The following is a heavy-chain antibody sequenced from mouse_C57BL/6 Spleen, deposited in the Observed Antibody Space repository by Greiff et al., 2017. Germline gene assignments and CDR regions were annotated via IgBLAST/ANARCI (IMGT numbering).Heavy chain of an antibody. CDR1: GFTFSSYG. CDR2: ISSGGSYS. V-gene: IGHV5-6*01. J-gene: IGHJ2*01. D-gene: IGHD2-1*01. Sequence: EVQVVESGGDLVKPGGSLKLSCAASGFTFSSYGMSWVRQTPDKRLEWVATISSGGSYSYYPDSVKGRVTISRDNAKNTLYLQRISLKSEDTAIYYCARQRDGNYYVDYWGQGTTLTVSS. CDR3: ARQRDGNYYVDY.